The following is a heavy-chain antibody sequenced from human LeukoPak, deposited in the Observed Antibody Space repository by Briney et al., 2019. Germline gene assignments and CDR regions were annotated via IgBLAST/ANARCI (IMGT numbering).Heavy chain of an antibody. CDR3: ARDLYSMEDHNWFDP. CDR1: GYTFTSYG. CDR2: ISAYNGNT. J-gene: IGHJ5*02. V-gene: IGHV1-18*01. D-gene: IGHD5-18*01. Sequence: ASVKVSCKASGYTFTSYGISWVRQAPGQGLEWMGWISAYNGNTNYAQKLQGRVTMTTDTSTSTAYMELRSLRSDDTAVYYCARDLYSMEDHNWFDPWGQGTLVTVSS.